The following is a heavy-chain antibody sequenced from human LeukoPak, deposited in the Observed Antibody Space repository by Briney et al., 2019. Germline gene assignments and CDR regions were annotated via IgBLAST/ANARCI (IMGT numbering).Heavy chain of an antibody. J-gene: IGHJ5*02. CDR1: GGSFSGYY. D-gene: IGHD6-19*01. CDR2: INHSGST. V-gene: IGHV4-34*01. Sequence: SETLSLTCAVYGGSFSGYYWSWIRQPPGKGLEWIGEINHSGSTNYNPSLKSRVTISIDTSKNQFSLKLSSVTAADTAVYYCAREPKDGSGWYGWFDPWGQGTLVTVPS. CDR3: AREPKDGSGWYGWFDP.